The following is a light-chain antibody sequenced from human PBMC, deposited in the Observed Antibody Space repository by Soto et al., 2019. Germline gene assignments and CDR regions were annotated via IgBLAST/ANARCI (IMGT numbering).Light chain of an antibody. V-gene: IGLV2-14*03. Sequence: QSALTQPASVSGSPGQSITISCSGTSSAIGSYNHVAWYQQFPGKSPKLMIYAVSDRPSGVSDRFSGSKSGITASLTISGLQTEDEADYYSISYTDRQSYLFGTGTKVTVL. J-gene: IGLJ1*01. CDR2: AVS. CDR1: SSAIGSYNH. CDR3: ISYTDRQSYL.